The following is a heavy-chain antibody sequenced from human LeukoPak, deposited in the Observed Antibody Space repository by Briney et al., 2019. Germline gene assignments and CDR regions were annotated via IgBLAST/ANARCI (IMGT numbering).Heavy chain of an antibody. CDR1: GFSFTSYW. D-gene: IGHD3-22*01. CDR2: ICPGDSDT. J-gene: IGHJ3*02. V-gene: IGHV5-51*01. Sequence: GESLKISCKASGFSFTSYWIGWVRQMPGKGLEWMGIICPGDSDTRYTPSFQGQVTISADKSISTAYLQWSSLKASDTAIYYCARQPYDSSGYYRGAFDIWGQGTVVTVSS. CDR3: ARQPYDSSGYYRGAFDI.